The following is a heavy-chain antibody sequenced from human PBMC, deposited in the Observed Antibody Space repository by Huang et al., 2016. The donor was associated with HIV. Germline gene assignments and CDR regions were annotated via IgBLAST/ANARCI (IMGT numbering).Heavy chain of an antibody. Sequence: QVQLVQSGAEVKKPGASVKVSCKASGYTFTSYAMHWVRQAPGQRLEWMGWINAGNGNTKYSQKFQGRVTITRDTSASTAYMELSSLRSEDTAVYYCARVLNYYGSGGPEYWGQGTLVTVSS. CDR2: INAGNGNT. CDR3: ARVLNYYGSGGPEY. V-gene: IGHV1-3*01. J-gene: IGHJ4*02. D-gene: IGHD3-10*01. CDR1: GYTFTSYA.